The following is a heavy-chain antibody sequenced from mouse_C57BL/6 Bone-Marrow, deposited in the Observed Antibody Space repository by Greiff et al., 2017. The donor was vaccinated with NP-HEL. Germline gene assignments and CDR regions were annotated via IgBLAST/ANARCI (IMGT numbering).Heavy chain of an antibody. Sequence: VQLQQSGAELARPGASVKLSCKASGYTFTSYGISWVKQRTGQGLEWIGEIYPRSGNTYYNEKFKGKATLTADKSSSTAYMELRSLTSEDSAVFFCARYYDLYYFDYWGQGTTLTVSS. CDR1: GYTFTSYG. D-gene: IGHD2-4*01. CDR2: IYPRSGNT. V-gene: IGHV1-81*01. CDR3: ARYYDLYYFDY. J-gene: IGHJ2*01.